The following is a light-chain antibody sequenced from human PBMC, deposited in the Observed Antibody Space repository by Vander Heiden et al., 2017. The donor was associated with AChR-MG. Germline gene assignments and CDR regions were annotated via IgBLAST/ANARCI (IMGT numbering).Light chain of an antibody. CDR1: SSDVGGYNY. CDR2: DVT. Sequence: QSALTQPRAVSGSPGQSVPLPCTGTSSDVGGYNYVSWYQQHPGNAPKRMMYDVTKRPSGVPDRVSGSKSGNNASPTISGPQAEDEADDYCCSYAGDYTVVFGGGTKLTVL. CDR3: CSYAGDYTVV. J-gene: IGLJ2*01. V-gene: IGLV2-11*01.